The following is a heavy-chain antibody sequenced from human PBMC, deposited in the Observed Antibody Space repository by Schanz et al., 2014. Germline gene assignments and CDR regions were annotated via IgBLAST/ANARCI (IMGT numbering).Heavy chain of an antibody. Sequence: EVQLLESGGGLVQPGGSLRLSCVASGFTFSSYAMTWVRQAPGKGLEWVSGISGSGGSTYDADSVKGRFTISRDNSKNTLYLQMNSLRAEDTAVYYCAKDHAGSDILTALGNWGQGTLVTVSS. V-gene: IGHV3-23*01. CDR2: ISGSGGST. D-gene: IGHD3-9*01. CDR1: GFTFSSYA. CDR3: AKDHAGSDILTALGN. J-gene: IGHJ4*02.